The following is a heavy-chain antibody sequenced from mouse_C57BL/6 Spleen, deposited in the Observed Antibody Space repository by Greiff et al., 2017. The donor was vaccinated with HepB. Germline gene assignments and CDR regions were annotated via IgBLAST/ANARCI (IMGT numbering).Heavy chain of an antibody. V-gene: IGHV14-4*01. CDR1: GYNIKDDY. CDR2: IDPENGDT. D-gene: IGHD1-1*01. Sequence: VQLQQSGAELVRPGASVKLSCTASGYNIKDDYMHWVKQRHEQGLEWIGLIDPENGDTEYASKFQGKATRTADTSSNTAYLQRSSLTSEDTAVYYCTTTVEGFDVWGTGTTVTVSS. J-gene: IGHJ1*03. CDR3: TTTVEGFDV.